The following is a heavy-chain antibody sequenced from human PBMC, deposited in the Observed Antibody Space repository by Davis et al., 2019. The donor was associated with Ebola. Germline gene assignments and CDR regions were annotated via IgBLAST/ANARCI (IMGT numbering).Heavy chain of an antibody. CDR2: IYYSGST. D-gene: IGHD2-15*01. J-gene: IGHJ6*02. V-gene: IGHV4-61*01. CDR1: GGSVSSGSYY. CDR3: ARGSGIVVVVAATRSYYGMDV. Sequence: SETLSLTCTVSGGSVSSGSYYWSWIRQPPGKGLEWIGYIYYSGSTNYNPSLTSRVTISVDTSKNQFSLKLSSVTAADTAVYYCARGSGIVVVVAATRSYYGMDVWGQGTTVTVSS.